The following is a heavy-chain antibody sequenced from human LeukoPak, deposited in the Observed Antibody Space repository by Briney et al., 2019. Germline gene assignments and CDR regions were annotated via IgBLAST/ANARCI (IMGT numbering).Heavy chain of an antibody. J-gene: IGHJ5*02. Sequence: WASVKVSCMASGGTFSSYAIIGVRQAPGQGLKWMGGIIPIFGTANYAQKYQGRATITTDETTSTAYMELSSLKSEDTAVYYCASRPKETVTNWFDPWGQGTLVTVSS. CDR1: GGTFSSYA. D-gene: IGHD1-14*01. CDR2: IIPIFGTA. CDR3: ASRPKETVTNWFDP. V-gene: IGHV1-69*05.